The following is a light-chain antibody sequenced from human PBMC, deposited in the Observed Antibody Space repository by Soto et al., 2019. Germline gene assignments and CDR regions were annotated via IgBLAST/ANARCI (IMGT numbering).Light chain of an antibody. CDR2: KTS. Sequence: DIQMTQSPSTLSGSVGDRVTITCRASQTISSWLAWYQQKPGKAPKLLIYKTSTLESGVPSRFSGSGSGTEFTLTISSLQPEDAATYYCQQYNTYSLTFGGGTKVDIK. V-gene: IGKV1-5*03. CDR1: QTISSW. J-gene: IGKJ4*01. CDR3: QQYNTYSLT.